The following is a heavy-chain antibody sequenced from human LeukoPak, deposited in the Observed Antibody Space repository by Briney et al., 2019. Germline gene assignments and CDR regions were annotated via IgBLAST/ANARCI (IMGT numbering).Heavy chain of an antibody. Sequence: ASVKVSCKASGYTFTSYDINWVRQAPGQGLEWMGWMTPDNGNTGNTEKFQGRITITMDTSITTAYMELHKLTSEDTAMYYCARGILVSGEFHDAFNIWGQGTVVTVSS. CDR2: MTPDNGNT. J-gene: IGHJ3*02. CDR3: ARGILVSGEFHDAFNI. V-gene: IGHV1-8*01. CDR1: GYTFTSYD. D-gene: IGHD4-17*01.